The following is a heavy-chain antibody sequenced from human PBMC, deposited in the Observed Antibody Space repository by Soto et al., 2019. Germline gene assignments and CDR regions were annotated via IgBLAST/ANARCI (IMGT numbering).Heavy chain of an antibody. V-gene: IGHV1-2*02. CDR1: GYTFTSYY. D-gene: IGHD6-19*01. J-gene: IGHJ3*01. Sequence: GASVKVSCKASGYTFTSYYMHWVRQAPGQGLECMGWINPNSGDTIYAQKFQGRVTVTGDPSISTAYMELSRLTSDDTAVYYCVRGRAVAGINDEAFDLWGQGTMVTVSS. CDR2: INPNSGDT. CDR3: VRGRAVAGINDEAFDL.